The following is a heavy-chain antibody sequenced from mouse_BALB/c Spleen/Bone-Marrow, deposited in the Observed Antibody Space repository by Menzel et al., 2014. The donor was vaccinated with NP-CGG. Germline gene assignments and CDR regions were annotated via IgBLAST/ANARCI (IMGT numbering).Heavy chain of an antibody. J-gene: IGHJ4*01. Sequence: VKLVESGAELVKPGASVKLSRKASGYTFTSYWMHWVKQRPGQGLEWIGEINPSNGRTNYNEKFKSKATLTVDKSSSTAYMQLSSLTSEDSAVYYCAREGSYYGSIAMDYWGQGVSVTVSS. D-gene: IGHD1-1*01. V-gene: IGHV1S81*02. CDR2: INPSNGRT. CDR3: AREGSYYGSIAMDY. CDR1: GYTFTSYW.